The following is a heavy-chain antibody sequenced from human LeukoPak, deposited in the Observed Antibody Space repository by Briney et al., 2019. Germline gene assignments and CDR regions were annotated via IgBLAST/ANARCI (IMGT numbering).Heavy chain of an antibody. Sequence: GGSPRLSCAASGFTFSDYYMSWIPQAPRKGREWVSYISSSSSYTNYAHSVKGRFTISRDNAKNSLYLQMNSLRAEDTAVYYCARVQVTAMIFDYWGQGTLVTVSS. CDR3: ARVQVTAMIFDY. CDR2: ISSSSSYT. V-gene: IGHV3-11*06. J-gene: IGHJ4*02. CDR1: GFTFSDYY. D-gene: IGHD2-21*02.